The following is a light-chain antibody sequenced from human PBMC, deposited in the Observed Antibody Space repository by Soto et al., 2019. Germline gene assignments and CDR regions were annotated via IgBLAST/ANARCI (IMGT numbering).Light chain of an antibody. CDR1: SSNIGTNT. CDR2: TTN. Sequence: QSVLSQPSSASGTPGQRVTISCYGSSSNIGTNTVSWYQQVPGAAPKLLIFTTNQRPSGVPDRFSGSKSGTSASLAISRLQSDDEADYYCAAWDDSLNGVVFAGGTKLTVL. J-gene: IGLJ2*01. V-gene: IGLV1-44*01. CDR3: AAWDDSLNGVV.